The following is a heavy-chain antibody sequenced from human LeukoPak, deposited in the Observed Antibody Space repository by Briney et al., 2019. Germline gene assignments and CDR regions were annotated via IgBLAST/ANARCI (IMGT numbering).Heavy chain of an antibody. D-gene: IGHD3-10*01. Sequence: SVKVSCKASGGTFSSYAISWVRQAPGQGLEWMGGIIPIFGTANYAQKFQGRVTITADKSTNTAYMELSSLRSENTAVYYCARGYGSGHGYSAFDIWGQGTMVTVSS. J-gene: IGHJ3*02. CDR3: ARGYGSGHGYSAFDI. CDR2: IIPIFGTA. CDR1: GGTFSSYA. V-gene: IGHV1-69*06.